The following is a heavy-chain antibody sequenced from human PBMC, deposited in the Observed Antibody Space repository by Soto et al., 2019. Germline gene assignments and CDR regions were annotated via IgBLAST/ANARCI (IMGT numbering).Heavy chain of an antibody. CDR1: GGSISSSSYY. CDR3: ASPRFGDDPTSRHRGGYYYGMDV. V-gene: IGHV4-39*01. J-gene: IGHJ6*02. Sequence: QLQLQESGPGLVKPSETLSLTCTVSGGSISSSSYYWGWIRQPPGKGLEWIGSIYYSGSTYYNPSLKSRVTISVDTSKNQFSLKLSSVTAADTAVYYCASPRFGDDPTSRHRGGYYYGMDVWGQGTTVTVSS. CDR2: IYYSGST. D-gene: IGHD3-10*01.